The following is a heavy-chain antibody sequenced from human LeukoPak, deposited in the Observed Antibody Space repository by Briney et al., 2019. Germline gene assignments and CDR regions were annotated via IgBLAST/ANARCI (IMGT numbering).Heavy chain of an antibody. CDR1: GFTFSSYA. D-gene: IGHD2-2*01. V-gene: IGHV3-23*01. CDR2: ISCSGGST. Sequence: PGGSLRLSCAASGFTFSSYAMSWVRQAPGKGLEWVSAISCSGGSTYYADSVKGRFTISRDNAKNSLYLQMNSLRAEDTAVYYCARDLGNHIVVVPAAAGYGMDVWGQGTTVTVSS. CDR3: ARDLGNHIVVVPAAAGYGMDV. J-gene: IGHJ6*02.